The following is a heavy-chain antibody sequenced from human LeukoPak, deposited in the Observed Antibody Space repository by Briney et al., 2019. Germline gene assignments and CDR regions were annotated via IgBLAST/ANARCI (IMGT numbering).Heavy chain of an antibody. CDR3: SRGRGYCSSTSCLNWFDP. D-gene: IGHD2-2*01. CDR2: IRSSSSYI. Sequence: PGGSLRLSCAASGFTFSSYSMNWVRQAPGKGLEGVSSIRSSSSYIYYADSVKGRLTISRDNAKNSLYLQMSSLRAEDTAVYYCSRGRGYCSSTSCLNWFDPWGQGTLVTVSS. CDR1: GFTFSSYS. J-gene: IGHJ5*02. V-gene: IGHV3-21*01.